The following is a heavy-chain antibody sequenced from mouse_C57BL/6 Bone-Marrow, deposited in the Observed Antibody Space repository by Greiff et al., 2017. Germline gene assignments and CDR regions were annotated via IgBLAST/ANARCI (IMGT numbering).Heavy chain of an antibody. V-gene: IGHV2-2*01. J-gene: IGHJ3*01. CDR2: IWSGGST. CDR1: GFSLTSYG. CDR3: ARGDSSGSGFAY. D-gene: IGHD3-2*02. Sequence: VKLVESGPGLVQPSQSLSITCTVSGFSLTSYGVHWVRQSPGKGLEWLGVIWSGGSTDYNAAFISRLSISKDNSKSQVFFKMNSLQADDTAIYYCARGDSSGSGFAYWGQGTLVTVSA.